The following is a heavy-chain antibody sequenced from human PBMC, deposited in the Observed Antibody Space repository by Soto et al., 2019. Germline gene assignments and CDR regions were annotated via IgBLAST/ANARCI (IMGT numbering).Heavy chain of an antibody. J-gene: IGHJ4*02. V-gene: IGHV4-30-2*06. D-gene: IGHD5-12*01. CDR1: GASISYGGFS. Sequence: QLQLQESGSGLVKTSETLSLTCTVSGASISYGGFSWSWIRQSPGKGLEWIGYISHLESTYFHPSFKSRLTMSIDRTRNQVSLKLSSVTAADMAVYYCARGGGYVSFDYWGEGVLVTVSS. CDR3: ARGGGYVSFDY. CDR2: ISHLEST.